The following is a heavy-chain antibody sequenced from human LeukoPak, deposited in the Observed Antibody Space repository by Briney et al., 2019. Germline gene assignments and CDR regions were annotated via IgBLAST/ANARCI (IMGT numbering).Heavy chain of an antibody. Sequence: PSETLSLTCTVSGDANSSYYRSWIRQPPGKGLEWIGYIYYSGSTKYNPSLKSRVTMSLDTSKSQFSLKLNSVTAADTAVYYCARDRPSGSWSSFSICMDVWGQGTTVTVSS. V-gene: IGHV4-59*01. D-gene: IGHD3-10*01. CDR1: GDANSSYY. J-gene: IGHJ6*02. CDR2: IYYSGST. CDR3: ARDRPSGSWSSFSICMDV.